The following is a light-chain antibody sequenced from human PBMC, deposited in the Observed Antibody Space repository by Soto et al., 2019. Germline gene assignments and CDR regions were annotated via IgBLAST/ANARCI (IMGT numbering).Light chain of an antibody. CDR3: NSYTSSATRV. Sequence: QSALTQPASVSGSPGQSITISCTGTSSDVGGYNHVSWYQQHPGKAPKLMIYEVSNRPSGVSDRFSGSKSGNTASLTISGLRAEDEADYYCNSYTSSATRVFGGGTKLTVL. V-gene: IGLV2-14*01. CDR1: SSDVGGYNH. J-gene: IGLJ2*01. CDR2: EVS.